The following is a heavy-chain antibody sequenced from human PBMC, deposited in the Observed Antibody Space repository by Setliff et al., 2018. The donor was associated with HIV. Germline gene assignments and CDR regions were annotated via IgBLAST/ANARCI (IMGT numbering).Heavy chain of an antibody. CDR2: FDPEDGET. CDR3: AKRATATAPFDY. CDR1: GYTLTELS. V-gene: IGHV1-24*01. D-gene: IGHD2-15*01. Sequence: ASVKVSCKVSGYTLTELSMHWVRQAPGKGLEWMGGFDPEDGETIYAQKFQGRVTMTEDNSRTTMYLQMNSLRAEDTAVYYCAKRATATAPFDYWGQGTLVTVSS. J-gene: IGHJ4*02.